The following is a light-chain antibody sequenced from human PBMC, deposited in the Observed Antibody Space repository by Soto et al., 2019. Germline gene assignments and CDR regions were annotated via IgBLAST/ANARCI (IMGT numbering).Light chain of an antibody. Sequence: QLVLTQPPSVSAAPGQKVTISCSGSSSNIGNNYVSWYQQFPGTAPKLLIYDNNKRPSGIPDRFSGSKSGASATLDITGLQTGDEADYYCGTWDSSLSAVVFGGGTKVTVL. CDR1: SSNIGNNY. CDR3: GTWDSSLSAVV. J-gene: IGLJ2*01. V-gene: IGLV1-51*01. CDR2: DNN.